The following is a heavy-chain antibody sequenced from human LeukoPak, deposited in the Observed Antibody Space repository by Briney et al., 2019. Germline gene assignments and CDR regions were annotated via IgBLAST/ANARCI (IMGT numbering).Heavy chain of an antibody. Sequence: PGGSLRFSCAASGFTFSSYEMNWVRQAPGKGLEWVSYISSSGSTIYYADSVKGRFTISRDNAKNSLYLQMNSLRAEDTAVYYCARAQPTGWNPDCWGQGTLVTVSS. D-gene: IGHD1-1*01. CDR1: GFTFSSYE. V-gene: IGHV3-48*03. J-gene: IGHJ4*02. CDR3: ARAQPTGWNPDC. CDR2: ISSSGSTI.